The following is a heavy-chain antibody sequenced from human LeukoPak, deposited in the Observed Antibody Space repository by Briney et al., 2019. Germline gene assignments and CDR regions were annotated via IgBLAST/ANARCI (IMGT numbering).Heavy chain of an antibody. Sequence: ASVKVSCKVSGYTLTELSMHWVRQAPGQGLEWMGWINPNSGGTNYAHKFQGWVTMTRDTSITTAYMELSRLRSHDTAVYYCARAGIVGAKTLGLRSDFDIWGQGTMVTVSS. CDR3: ARAGIVGAKTLGLRSDFDI. CDR2: INPNSGGT. V-gene: IGHV1-2*04. J-gene: IGHJ3*02. CDR1: GYTLTELS. D-gene: IGHD1-26*01.